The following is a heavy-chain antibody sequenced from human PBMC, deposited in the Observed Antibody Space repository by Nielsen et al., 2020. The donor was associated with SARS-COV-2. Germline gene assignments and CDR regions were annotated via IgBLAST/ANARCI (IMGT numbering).Heavy chain of an antibody. V-gene: IGHV3-43*02. D-gene: IGHD2-2*01. CDR3: AKDKAVVPAAIGYFDY. Sequence: GESLKISCAASGFTFSSYAMSWVRQAPGKGLEWVSAISGSGGSTYYADSVKGRFTISRDNSKNSLYLQMNSLRTEDTALYYCAKDKAVVPAAIGYFDYWGQGTLVTVSS. CDR2: ISGSGGST. J-gene: IGHJ4*02. CDR1: GFTFSSYA.